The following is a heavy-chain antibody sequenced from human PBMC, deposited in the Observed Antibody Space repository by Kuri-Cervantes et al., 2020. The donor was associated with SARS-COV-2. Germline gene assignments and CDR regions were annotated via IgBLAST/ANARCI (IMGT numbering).Heavy chain of an antibody. D-gene: IGHD7-27*01. CDR2: IFHSGST. V-gene: IGHV4-38-2*01. CDR3: ARAAGDQGEYYYYYYMGV. Sequence: GSLRLSCAVSGYSISSGYYWVWIRQPPGKGLEWIGSIFHSGSTYYNPSLKSRVTISVDTSKNQFSLKLSSVTAADTAVYYCARAAGDQGEYYYYYYMGVWGKGTTVTVSS. J-gene: IGHJ6*03. CDR1: GYSISSGYY.